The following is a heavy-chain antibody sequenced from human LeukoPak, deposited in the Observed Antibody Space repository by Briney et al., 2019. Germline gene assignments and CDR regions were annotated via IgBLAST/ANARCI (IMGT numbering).Heavy chain of an antibody. CDR1: GFTFSSYG. D-gene: IGHD2-2*01. CDR3: AREQLLSPQYYFDY. Sequence: GGSLRLSCAASGFTFSSYGMHWVRQAPGKGLEWVAVIWYDGSNKYYADSAKGRFTISRDNSKNTLYLQMNSLRAEDTAVYYCAREQLLSPQYYFDYWGQGTLVTVSS. J-gene: IGHJ4*02. V-gene: IGHV3-33*01. CDR2: IWYDGSNK.